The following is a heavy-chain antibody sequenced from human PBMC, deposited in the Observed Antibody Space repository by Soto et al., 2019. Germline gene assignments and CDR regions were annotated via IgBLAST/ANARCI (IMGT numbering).Heavy chain of an antibody. CDR2: IYTGGST. D-gene: IGHD2-15*01. J-gene: IGHJ6*02. V-gene: IGHV4-4*07. Sequence: SETLSLTCTVSGGSISSYYWSWIRQPAGKGLEWIGRIYTGGSTNYNPSLKSRVTMSVDTSKNQFSLKLSSVTAADTAVYYCARVRTDIVVVVASPYYYGMDVWGQGTTVTVSS. CDR3: ARVRTDIVVVVASPYYYGMDV. CDR1: GGSISSYY.